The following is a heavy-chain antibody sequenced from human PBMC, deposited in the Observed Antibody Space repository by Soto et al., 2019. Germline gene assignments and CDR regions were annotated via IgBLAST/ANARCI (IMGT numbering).Heavy chain of an antibody. CDR2: VYHTGDT. D-gene: IGHD2-21*02. V-gene: IGHV4-4*01. J-gene: IGHJ5*02. Sequence: LTCGVSGGTVASSHWWSWVRQSPGRGLEWIGNVYHTGDTNFNPSLQSRVTFSVDKSNNQFSLRLTSVTAADTAVYFCAREIVTAGGNNYFDPWGPGTLVTVSS. CDR1: GGTVASSHW. CDR3: AREIVTAGGNNYFDP.